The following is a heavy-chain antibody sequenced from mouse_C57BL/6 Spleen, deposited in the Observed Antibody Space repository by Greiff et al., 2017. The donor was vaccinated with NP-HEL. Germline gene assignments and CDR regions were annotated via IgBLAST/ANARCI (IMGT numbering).Heavy chain of an antibody. CDR3: ARRRYGSSYGDY. D-gene: IGHD1-1*01. Sequence: QVQLQQPGAELVKPGASVKLSCKASGYTFTSYWMQWVKQRPGQGLEWIGEIDPSDSYTNYNQKFKGKATLTVDTSSSTAYMQLSSLTSEDSAVYYCARRRYGSSYGDYWGQGTTLTVSS. CDR2: IDPSDSYT. J-gene: IGHJ2*01. V-gene: IGHV1-50*01. CDR1: GYTFTSYW.